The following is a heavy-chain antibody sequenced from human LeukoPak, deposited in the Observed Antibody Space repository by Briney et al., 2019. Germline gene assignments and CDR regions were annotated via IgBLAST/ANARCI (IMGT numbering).Heavy chain of an antibody. J-gene: IGHJ4*02. V-gene: IGHV3-30-3*01. CDR1: GFTFSSYA. CDR2: ISYDGSNK. CDR3: ASVVGAVASGDY. D-gene: IGHD6-19*01. Sequence: GGSLRLSCAASGFTFSSYAMHWVRQAPGKGLEWVAVISYDGSNKYYADSVKGRFTISRDNSKNTLYLQMNSLRAEDTAVYYCASVVGAVASGDYWGQGTLVTVSS.